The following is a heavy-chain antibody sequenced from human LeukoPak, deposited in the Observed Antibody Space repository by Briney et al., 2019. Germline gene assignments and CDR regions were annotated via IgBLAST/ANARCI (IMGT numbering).Heavy chain of an antibody. CDR3: ARRDGSGSPHFDY. V-gene: IGHV5-10-1*01. J-gene: IGHJ4*02. D-gene: IGHD3-10*01. Sequence: PGESLKISCKGSGYSFTTYWISWVRQMPGKGLEWMGRIDPSDSYTNYSPSFQGHVTISADKSISTAYLQWSSLKASDTAMYYCARRDGSGSPHFDYWGQGTLVTVSS. CDR1: GYSFTTYW. CDR2: IDPSDSYT.